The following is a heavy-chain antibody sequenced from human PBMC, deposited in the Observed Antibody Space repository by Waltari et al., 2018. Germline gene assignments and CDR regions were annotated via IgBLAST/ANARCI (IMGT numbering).Heavy chain of an antibody. V-gene: IGHV4-34*01. CDR2: INHSGRT. CDR3: ARAVNGFWSGYHRGYGMDV. Sequence: QVPLQQWGAGLLQPSEPLSLTCAVSGGSFRGYYLSLSLHPPGQGLEWIGEINHSGRTNYNTSLKSRVTISVDTSKNQFSLKRSSVTDADTAVYYCARAVNGFWSGYHRGYGMDVWGQGTTVTVSS. CDR1: GGSFRGYY. D-gene: IGHD3-3*01. J-gene: IGHJ6*02.